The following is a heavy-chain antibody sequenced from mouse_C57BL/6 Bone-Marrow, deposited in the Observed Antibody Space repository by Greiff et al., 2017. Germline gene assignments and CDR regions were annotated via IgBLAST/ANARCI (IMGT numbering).Heavy chain of an antibody. Sequence: VKLQQSGAELVRPGASVTLSCKASGYTFTDYEMHWVKQTPVHGLEWIGAIDPETGGTAYNQKFKGKAILTADKSSSTAYMELRSLTSEDSAVYYCTGHRQGSYDGMDYWGQGTSVTVSS. V-gene: IGHV1-15*01. CDR1: GYTFTDYE. CDR3: TGHRQGSYDGMDY. CDR2: IDPETGGT. J-gene: IGHJ4*01. D-gene: IGHD2-12*01.